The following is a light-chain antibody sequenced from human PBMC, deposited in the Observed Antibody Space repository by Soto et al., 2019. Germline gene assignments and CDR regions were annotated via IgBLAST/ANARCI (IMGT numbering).Light chain of an antibody. Sequence: EIVMTQSPATLSVSPGEGATLSCRASQSVSTDLAWYRQKPGQAPRLLIYGASSRAPDIPARFSGSGSGTEFTLTISGLQSEDFAVYYCHQYNDWPLTFGGGTKVEIK. J-gene: IGKJ4*01. CDR1: QSVSTD. V-gene: IGKV3-15*01. CDR3: HQYNDWPLT. CDR2: GAS.